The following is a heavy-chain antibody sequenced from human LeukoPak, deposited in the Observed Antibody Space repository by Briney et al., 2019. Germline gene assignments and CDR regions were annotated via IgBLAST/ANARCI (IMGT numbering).Heavy chain of an antibody. CDR3: AREVAALRGAFDI. CDR1: GGSFSGYH. D-gene: IGHD2-15*01. Sequence: SETLSLTCAVYGGSFSGYHWSWIRQPPGKGLEWIGEINHRGGTNYNPSLKSRVTISVDTSKNQFSLKLSSVTAADTAVYYCAREVAALRGAFDIWGQGTMVTVSS. CDR2: INHRGGT. J-gene: IGHJ3*02. V-gene: IGHV4-34*01.